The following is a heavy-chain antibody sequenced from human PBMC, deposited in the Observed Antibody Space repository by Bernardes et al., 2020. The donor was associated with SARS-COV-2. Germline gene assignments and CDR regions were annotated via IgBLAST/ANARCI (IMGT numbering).Heavy chain of an antibody. Sequence: DSVKGRFTISRDNSKNTVYLQMNSLRPEDTAVYYCAREGLAKDFWSGYSWFDPWGQGTLVTVTS. V-gene: IGHV3-30*01. D-gene: IGHD3-3*01. CDR3: AREGLAKDFWSGYSWFDP. J-gene: IGHJ5*02.